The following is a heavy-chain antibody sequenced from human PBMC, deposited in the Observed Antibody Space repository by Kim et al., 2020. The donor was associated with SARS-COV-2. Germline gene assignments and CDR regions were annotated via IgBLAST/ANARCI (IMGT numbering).Heavy chain of an antibody. V-gene: IGHV3-9*01. CDR2: ISWNSGSI. CDR3: AKTAAHLYGWGYFQH. D-gene: IGHD3-16*01. CDR1: GFTFDDYA. J-gene: IGHJ1*01. Sequence: GGSLRLSCAASGFTFDDYAMHWVRQAPGKGLEWVSGISWNSGSIGYADSVKGRFTISRDNAKNSLYLQMNSLRAEDTAVYYCAKTAAHLYGWGYFQHGG.